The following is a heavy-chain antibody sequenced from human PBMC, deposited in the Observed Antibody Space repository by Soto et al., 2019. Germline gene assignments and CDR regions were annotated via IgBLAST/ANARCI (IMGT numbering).Heavy chain of an antibody. CDR2: INHSGNT. CDR3: ARHHVRGRTIAGAAEF. V-gene: IGHV4-34*01. CDR1: GGSLSGYY. Sequence: SETLSLTCAVYGGSLSGYYWSWIRQPPGKALEWIGEINHSGNTNYNPSLKSRVTISVDTSKNQLFLNLNSVTAADTAMYYCARHHVRGRTIAGAAEFWGQGTLVTVSS. J-gene: IGHJ4*02. D-gene: IGHD1-26*01.